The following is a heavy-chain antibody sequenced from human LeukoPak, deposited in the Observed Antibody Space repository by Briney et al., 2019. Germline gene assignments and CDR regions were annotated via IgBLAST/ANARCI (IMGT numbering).Heavy chain of an antibody. Sequence: PTVTPSRTRTVSGASITRYYWGWIRQPPGKRLEWIGYIYYSGSTTYKPSLKSRVTISVDTSKNQFSLKLSSVTAADTAVYYCARLSIVGATNFDYWGQGTLVTVSS. V-gene: IGHV4-59*08. CDR1: GASITRYY. J-gene: IGHJ4*02. D-gene: IGHD1-26*01. CDR2: IYYSGST. CDR3: ARLSIVGATNFDY.